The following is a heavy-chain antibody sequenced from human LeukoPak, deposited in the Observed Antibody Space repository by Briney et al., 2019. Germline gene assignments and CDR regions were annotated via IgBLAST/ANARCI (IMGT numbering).Heavy chain of an antibody. Sequence: GGSLRLSCAASGFTVSSNYMSWVRQAPGKGLEWVSVIYSGGSTYYADSVKGRFTISRDNSKNTLYLQMNSLRAEDTAVYYCAGDGDYGDYDGMYFDYWGQGTLVTVTS. CDR1: GFTVSSNY. D-gene: IGHD4-17*01. J-gene: IGHJ4*02. CDR3: AGDGDYGDYDGMYFDY. CDR2: IYSGGST. V-gene: IGHV3-53*01.